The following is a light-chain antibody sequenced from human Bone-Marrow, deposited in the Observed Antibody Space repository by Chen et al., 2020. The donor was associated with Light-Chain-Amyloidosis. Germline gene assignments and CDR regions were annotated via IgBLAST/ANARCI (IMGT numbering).Light chain of an antibody. CDR1: DLPTKY. V-gene: IGLV3-25*03. CDR2: RDT. Sequence: SYELTQPPSVSVSPGQTARITCSGDDLPTKYAYWYQQKPGQAPVLVIHRDTERPSGISERFSGSSSGTKATLTISGVQAEDEADYHCQSADSRGTYEVICGGGTKLTVL. J-gene: IGLJ2*01. CDR3: QSADSRGTYEVI.